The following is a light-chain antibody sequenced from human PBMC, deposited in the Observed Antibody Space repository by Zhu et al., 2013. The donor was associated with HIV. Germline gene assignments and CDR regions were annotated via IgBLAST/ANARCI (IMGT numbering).Light chain of an antibody. CDR1: QSFSRN. J-gene: IGKJ1*01. CDR2: SAS. CDR3: QQYNDWPRT. Sequence: EIVMTQSPATLYVSPGETVTLSCRASQSFSRNLAWYQQKPGQAPRLLIYSASTRAAGISARFSGSGSETEFTLTISSLQSEDFAVYYCQQYNDWPRTFGQGTRV. V-gene: IGKV3-15*01.